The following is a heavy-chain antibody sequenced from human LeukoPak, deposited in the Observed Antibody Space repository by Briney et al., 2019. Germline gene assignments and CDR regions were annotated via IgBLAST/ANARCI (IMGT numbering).Heavy chain of an antibody. J-gene: IGHJ4*02. CDR1: VYSFTNYW. CDR3: ARDGQYYDILTGYINCDY. CDR2: ICPGDSDT. V-gene: IGHV5-51*01. Sequence: GESLKISCKGSVYSFTNYWIGWVRQMPGKGLEGMGIICPGDSDTRYSPSFQGQVTISADKSISTAYLQWSSLKASDTAMYYCARDGQYYDILTGYINCDYWGQGTLVTVSS. D-gene: IGHD3-9*01.